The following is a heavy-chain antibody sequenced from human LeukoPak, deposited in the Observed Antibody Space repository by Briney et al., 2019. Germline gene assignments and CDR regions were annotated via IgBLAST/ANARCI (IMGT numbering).Heavy chain of an antibody. D-gene: IGHD5-18*01. CDR1: GFTFSSYW. Sequence: GGSLRLSCAASGFTFSSYWMSWVRQAPGKGLEWVANIKQDGSEKYYVDSVKGRFTISRDNAKNSLYLQMNSLRAEDTAVYYCARGSYGSVYYYYGMDVWGQGTTVTVSS. CDR2: IKQDGSEK. J-gene: IGHJ6*02. CDR3: ARGSYGSVYYYYGMDV. V-gene: IGHV3-7*04.